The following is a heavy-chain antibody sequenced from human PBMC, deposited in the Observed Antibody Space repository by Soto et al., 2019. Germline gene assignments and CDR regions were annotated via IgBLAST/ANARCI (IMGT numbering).Heavy chain of an antibody. J-gene: IGHJ6*02. CDR1: GYSFTSYW. V-gene: IGHV5-10-1*01. D-gene: IGHD3-3*01. Sequence: HGESLKISCXGSGYSFTSYWISWVRQMPGKGLEWMGRIDPSDSYTNYSPSFQGHVTISADKSISTAYLQWSSLKASDAAMYYCARHYDFWSGHYYYGMDVWGQGTTVTVSS. CDR3: ARHYDFWSGHYYYGMDV. CDR2: IDPSDSYT.